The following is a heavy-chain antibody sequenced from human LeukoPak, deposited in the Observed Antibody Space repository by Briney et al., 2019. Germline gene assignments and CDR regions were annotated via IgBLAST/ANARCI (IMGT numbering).Heavy chain of an antibody. J-gene: IGHJ4*02. Sequence: ASVKVSCKASGYTFTGYYMHWVRQAPGQGLEWMGWINPNSGGTNYAQKFQGRVTMTRDTSISTAYMELSRLRSDDTAVYYCARGGAIRACSGGSCYTYWGKGTLVTVSS. V-gene: IGHV1-2*02. CDR2: INPNSGGT. CDR3: ARGGAIRACSGGSCYTY. CDR1: GYTFTGYY. D-gene: IGHD2-15*01.